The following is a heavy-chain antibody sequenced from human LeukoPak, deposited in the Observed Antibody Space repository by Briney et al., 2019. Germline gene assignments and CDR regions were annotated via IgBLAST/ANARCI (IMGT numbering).Heavy chain of an antibody. Sequence: SETLSLTCPVSGGSISSSSYYWGWIRQPPGKGLAWIGSIYHSGSTYYNPSLKSRVTISVDTSKNQFSLKLSSVTAADMAVYYCTRHQWWLAPRNFDYWGQGTLVTVSS. V-gene: IGHV4-39*01. CDR2: IYHSGST. CDR1: GGSISSSSYY. D-gene: IGHD2-8*01. CDR3: TRHQWWLAPRNFDY. J-gene: IGHJ4*02.